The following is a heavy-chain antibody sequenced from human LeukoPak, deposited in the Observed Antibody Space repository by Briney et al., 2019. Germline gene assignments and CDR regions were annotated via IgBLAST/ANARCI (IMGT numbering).Heavy chain of an antibody. CDR1: GGSISGYY. Sequence: SETLSLTCTVSGGSISGYYWGWIRQSPGKGLEWIGNIYNSGTTSCNPSLKSRVTISVDTFKNQFSLKLSSVTAADTAVYYCARGWDSGYNFYGMDVWGQGNTVTVSS. CDR3: ARGWDSGYNFYGMDV. D-gene: IGHD1-26*01. J-gene: IGHJ6*02. CDR2: IYNSGTT. V-gene: IGHV4-59*01.